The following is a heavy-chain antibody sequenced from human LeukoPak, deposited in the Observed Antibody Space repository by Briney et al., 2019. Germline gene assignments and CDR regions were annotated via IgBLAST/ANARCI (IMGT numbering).Heavy chain of an antibody. Sequence: GGSLRLSCAASGFTFSSYSMNWVRQAPGKGLEWVSSISSSNIYIYYADSVKGRFTISRDNAKNSLYLQMNSLRAEDTAVYYCATDRAGRYGDYESYFAYWGQGTLVTVSS. V-gene: IGHV3-21*01. CDR2: ISSSNIYI. D-gene: IGHD4-17*01. J-gene: IGHJ4*02. CDR3: ATDRAGRYGDYESYFAY. CDR1: GFTFSSYS.